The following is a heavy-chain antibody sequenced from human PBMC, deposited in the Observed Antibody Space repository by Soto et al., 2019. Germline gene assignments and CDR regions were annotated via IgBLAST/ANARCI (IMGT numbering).Heavy chain of an antibody. J-gene: IGHJ5*01. CDR2: ISGSGYTT. Sequence: GGSLRLSCAASGFTFISYAMSWVRQAPGKGLEWVSAISGSGYTTYYADSVKGRFTISRDNSKNTLYLQMNNLRAEDTAVYYRAKARVVPSRYYFRWLVSWGQGTLVTVSS. V-gene: IGHV3-23*01. CDR3: AKARVVPSRYYFRWLVS. CDR1: GFTFISYA. D-gene: IGHD3-22*01.